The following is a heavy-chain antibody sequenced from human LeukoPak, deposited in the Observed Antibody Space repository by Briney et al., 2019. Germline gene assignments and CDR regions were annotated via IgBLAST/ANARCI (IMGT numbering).Heavy chain of an antibody. CDR3: ATWLITDYDFDY. CDR1: GYTFTSYA. D-gene: IGHD4-17*01. Sequence: ASVKVSCKASGYTFTSYAMHWVRQAPGQRLEWMGWINAGNGNTKYSQKFQGRVTITRDTSASTAYMELSSLRSEDTAVYYCATWLITDYDFDYWGQGTLVTVSS. CDR2: INAGNGNT. J-gene: IGHJ4*02. V-gene: IGHV1-3*01.